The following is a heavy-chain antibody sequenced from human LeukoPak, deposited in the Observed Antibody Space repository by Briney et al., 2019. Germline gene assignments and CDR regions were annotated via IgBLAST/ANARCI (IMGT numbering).Heavy chain of an antibody. Sequence: ASVKVSCKASGYTFTSYGISWVRQAPGQGLEWMGWISAYNGNTNHAQKLQGRVTMTTDTSTSTAYMELRSLRSDDTAVYYCARDGEVYYYGSGSYFDYWGQGTLVTVPS. CDR3: ARDGEVYYYGSGSYFDY. V-gene: IGHV1-18*01. D-gene: IGHD3-10*01. CDR2: ISAYNGNT. CDR1: GYTFTSYG. J-gene: IGHJ4*02.